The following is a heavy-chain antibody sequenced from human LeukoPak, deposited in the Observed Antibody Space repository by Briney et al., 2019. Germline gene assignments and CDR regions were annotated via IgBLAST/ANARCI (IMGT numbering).Heavy chain of an antibody. Sequence: SETLSLTCAVYGGSFSGYYWSWIRQPPGKGLEWIGEINHSGSTNYNPSLKSRVTISVDRSKNQFSLKLSSVTAADTAVYYCARGDYGDYVFDYWGQGTLVTVSS. V-gene: IGHV4-34*01. D-gene: IGHD4-17*01. CDR3: ARGDYGDYVFDY. J-gene: IGHJ4*02. CDR1: GGSFSGYY. CDR2: INHSGST.